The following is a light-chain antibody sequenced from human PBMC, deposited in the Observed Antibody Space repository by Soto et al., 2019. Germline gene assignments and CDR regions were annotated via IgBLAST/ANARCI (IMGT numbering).Light chain of an antibody. CDR3: QQRSNWPPT. J-gene: IGKJ4*01. CDR1: QSVSSY. CDR2: DAS. Sequence: EIVLTQSPATLSLSPGERATLSCRASQSVSSYLAWYQQKSGQAPRLLIFDASTRATGIPARFSGSGSGTDFTLTISSLEPEDFAGYYCQQRSNWPPTFGGGTKVEIK. V-gene: IGKV3-11*01.